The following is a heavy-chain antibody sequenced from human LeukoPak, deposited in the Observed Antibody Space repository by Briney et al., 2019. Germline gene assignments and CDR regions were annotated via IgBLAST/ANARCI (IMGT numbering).Heavy chain of an antibody. D-gene: IGHD6-13*01. CDR3: AKGGSSSWDYFDY. CDR2: IRSSSSYI. J-gene: IGHJ4*02. V-gene: IGHV3-21*04. Sequence: GGSLRLSCAASGFTFSSYSMNWVRQAPGKGLEWVSSIRSSSSYIYYADSLKGRFTISRDNSKNTLYLQMSSLRAEDTAVYYCAKGGSSSWDYFDYWGQGTLVTVSS. CDR1: GFTFSSYS.